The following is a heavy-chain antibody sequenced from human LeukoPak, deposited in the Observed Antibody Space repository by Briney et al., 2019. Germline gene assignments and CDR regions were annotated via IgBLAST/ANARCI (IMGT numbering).Heavy chain of an antibody. CDR1: GFAFSTYS. Sequence: GGSLRLSCAASGFAFSTYSMNWVRQPPGQGLKWVASISLNSAAIYYADSVRGRFTISRDNAKNSLHLQMDSLRAEDTAVYYCARDRKSTVTYPWGQGTLVTVSS. CDR3: ARDRKSTVTYP. CDR2: ISLNSAAI. V-gene: IGHV3-21*01. J-gene: IGHJ5*02. D-gene: IGHD4-17*01.